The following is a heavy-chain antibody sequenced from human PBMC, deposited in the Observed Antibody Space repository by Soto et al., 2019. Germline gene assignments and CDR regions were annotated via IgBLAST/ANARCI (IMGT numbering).Heavy chain of an antibody. V-gene: IGHV4-39*01. CDR3: ARQIRYYYGSGTHYNVIDC. D-gene: IGHD3-10*01. J-gene: IGHJ4*02. CDR2: IYYSGST. CDR1: GGSISSSSYY. Sequence: SETLSLTCTVSGGSISSSSYYWGWIRQPPGKGLEWIGSIYYSGSTYYNPSLKSRVTISVDTSKNQFSLKLSSVTAADTAVYYCARQIRYYYGSGTHYNVIDCWGQGTLVTVSS.